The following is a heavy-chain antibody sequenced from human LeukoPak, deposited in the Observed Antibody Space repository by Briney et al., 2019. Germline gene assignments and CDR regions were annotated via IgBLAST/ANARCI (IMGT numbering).Heavy chain of an antibody. V-gene: IGHV3-20*04. J-gene: IGHJ6*03. D-gene: IGHD4-17*01. CDR1: GFTFDDYG. CDR3: ARVMTTVTAYYYYYMDV. CDR2: INWNGGST. Sequence: GGSRRLSCAASGFTFDDYGMSWVRQAPGKGLEWVSGINWNGGSTGYADSVKGRFTISRDNAKNSLYLQVNSLRAEDTALYYCARVMTTVTAYYYYYMDVWGKGTTVTVSS.